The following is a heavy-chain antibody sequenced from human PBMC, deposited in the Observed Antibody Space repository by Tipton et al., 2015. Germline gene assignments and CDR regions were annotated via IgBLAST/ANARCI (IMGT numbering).Heavy chain of an antibody. Sequence: SLRLSCAASGFTFSNYYMSWIRQAPGKGLEWLSYIDSSGRTIYYTDSVKGRFTISRDNAKNSLCLQMNSLRAEDTAVYYCARDVWLPGTVDYWGQGTLVTVSS. CDR1: GFTFSNYY. CDR2: IDSSGRTI. D-gene: IGHD1-14*01. J-gene: IGHJ4*02. V-gene: IGHV3-11*01. CDR3: ARDVWLPGTVDY.